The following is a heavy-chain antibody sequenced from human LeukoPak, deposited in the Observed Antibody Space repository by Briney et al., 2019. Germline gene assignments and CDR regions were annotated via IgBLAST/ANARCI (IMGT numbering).Heavy chain of an antibody. V-gene: IGHV3-30*03. J-gene: IGHJ4*02. CDR2: VSYDGNSK. Sequence: GGSLRLSCAASGFTFSSFGMHWVRQSPDKGLESVAVVSYDGNSKFYADSVRGRFTISRDNAKNSLYLRMNSLRAEDTAVYSCARGVSGSYGALFDSWGQGTLVTVSS. D-gene: IGHD1-26*01. CDR3: ARGVSGSYGALFDS. CDR1: GFTFSSFG.